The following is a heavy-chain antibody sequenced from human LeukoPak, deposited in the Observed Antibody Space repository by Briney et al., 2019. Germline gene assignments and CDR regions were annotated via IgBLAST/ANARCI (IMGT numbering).Heavy chain of an antibody. D-gene: IGHD3-22*01. CDR3: AREPSSGYYLRYLPDY. Sequence: GASVKVSCKASGGTFSSYAISWVRQAPGQGLEWMGIINPSGGSTSYAQKFQGRVTMTRDTSTSTVYMELSSLRSEDTAVYYCAREPSSGYYLRYLPDYWGQGTLVTVSS. CDR1: GGTFSSYA. J-gene: IGHJ4*02. V-gene: IGHV1-46*01. CDR2: INPSGGST.